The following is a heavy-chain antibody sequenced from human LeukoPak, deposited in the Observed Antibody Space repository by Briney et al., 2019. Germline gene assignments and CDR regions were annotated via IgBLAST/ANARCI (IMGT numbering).Heavy chain of an antibody. J-gene: IGHJ4*02. CDR3: AREGHRYYDSSGYKW. D-gene: IGHD3-22*01. V-gene: IGHV1-69*13. Sequence: ASVKVSCKASGGTFSSYAISWVRQAPGQGLEWMGGIIPIFGTANYAQKFQGRVTITADESTSTAYMELSSLRSEDTAVYYCAREGHRYYDSSGYKWWGQGTLVTVSS. CDR1: GGTFSSYA. CDR2: IIPIFGTA.